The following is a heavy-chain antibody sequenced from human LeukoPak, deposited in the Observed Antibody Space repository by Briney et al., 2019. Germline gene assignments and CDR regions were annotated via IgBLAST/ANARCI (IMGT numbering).Heavy chain of an antibody. V-gene: IGHV1-46*01. CDR3: AREAPLWFGSNYYYYMDV. CDR1: GYSFTSHY. J-gene: IGHJ6*03. D-gene: IGHD3-10*01. Sequence: ASVKVSCKASGYSFTSHYMHWVRQAPGQGLEWLGLINPSGSSTLYTQKFQGRVTMTRDMSTTTDYMELSSLRSEDTAVYYCAREAPLWFGSNYYYYMDVWGKGTTVTISS. CDR2: INPSGSST.